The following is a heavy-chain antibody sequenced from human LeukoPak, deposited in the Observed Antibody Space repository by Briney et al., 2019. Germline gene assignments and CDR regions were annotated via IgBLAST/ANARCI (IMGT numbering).Heavy chain of an antibody. J-gene: IGHJ4*02. D-gene: IGHD4-23*01. Sequence: ASVKVSCKASGYTFTGYYMHWVRQAPGQGPEWMGWINPNSGGTNYAQKFQGRVAMTRDTSISTAYMELSRLRSDDTAVYYCASLGLSTATPSRDDYWGQGTLVTVSS. CDR1: GYTFTGYY. CDR2: INPNSGGT. V-gene: IGHV1-2*02. CDR3: ASLGLSTATPSRDDY.